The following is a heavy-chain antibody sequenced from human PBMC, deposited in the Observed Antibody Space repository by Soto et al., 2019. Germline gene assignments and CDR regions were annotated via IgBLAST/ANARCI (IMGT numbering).Heavy chain of an antibody. CDR2: ISSSGSTI. D-gene: IGHD4-17*01. CDR1: GFTFSRYA. Sequence: PGGSLRLSCAASGFTFSRYAMHWVRQAPGKGLEWVSYISSSGSTIYYADSVKGRFTISRDNAKNSLYLQMNSLRAEDTAVYYCASPTVTPHYGMDVWGQGTTVTVSS. J-gene: IGHJ6*02. CDR3: ASPTVTPHYGMDV. V-gene: IGHV3-48*03.